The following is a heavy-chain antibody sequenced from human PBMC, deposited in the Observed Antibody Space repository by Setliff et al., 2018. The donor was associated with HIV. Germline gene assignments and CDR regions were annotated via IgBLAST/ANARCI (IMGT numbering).Heavy chain of an antibody. CDR1: GASMNSYY. D-gene: IGHD6-6*01. CDR3: ARHSDIAPRRTYFDY. J-gene: IGHJ4*02. Sequence: SETLSLTCNISGASMNSYYWSWVRQSAGQELEWIGRIYVNGKANYNPSLKSRVTMSVGKSKSQFSLRLRSVTAADTAVYYCARHSDIAPRRTYFDYWGQGTLVTVSS. CDR2: IYVNGKA. V-gene: IGHV4-4*07.